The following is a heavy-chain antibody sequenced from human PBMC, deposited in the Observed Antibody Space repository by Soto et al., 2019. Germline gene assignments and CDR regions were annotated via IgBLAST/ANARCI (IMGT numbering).Heavy chain of an antibody. CDR2: ISSTSNIA. J-gene: IGHJ4*02. D-gene: IGHD4-17*01. CDR3: ASCYGDYEFPCEY. CDR1: GFTFTDYS. V-gene: IGHV3-21*05. Sequence: LRLSCEGSGFTFTDYSMLWVRQTPGKGLEWVSYISSTSNIAFYVDSVEGRFTTSRDNAKNSLYLQMNSLRDEDTAVYYCASCYGDYEFPCEYWGQGTLVTVSS.